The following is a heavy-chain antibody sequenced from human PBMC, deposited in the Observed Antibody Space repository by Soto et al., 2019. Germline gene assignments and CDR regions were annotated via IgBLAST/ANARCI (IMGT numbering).Heavy chain of an antibody. CDR3: ARFQGKGYLTNGVCYKRRYYYYGMDV. Sequence: VQLVQSGAEVKKPGSSVKVSCKASGGTFSSYAISWVRQAPGQGLEWMGGIIPIFGTANYAQKFKGRVTITADESTSTAYMELSSLRSEDTAVYYCARFQGKGYLTNGVCYKRRYYYYGMDVWGQGTTVTVSS. CDR2: IIPIFGTA. CDR1: GGTFSSYA. D-gene: IGHD2-8*01. V-gene: IGHV1-69*01. J-gene: IGHJ6*02.